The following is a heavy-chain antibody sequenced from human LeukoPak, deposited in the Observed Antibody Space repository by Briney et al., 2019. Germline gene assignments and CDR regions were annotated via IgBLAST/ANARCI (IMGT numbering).Heavy chain of an antibody. CDR2: INPNSGGT. Sequence: ASVKVSCKASGYTFTGYYMHWVRQAPGQGLEWMGWINPNSGGTNYAQKFQGRVTMTRDTSISTAYMELSRLRSDDTAVYYCAREEWWWQVPAARGVDIWGQGTMVTVSS. CDR1: GYTFTGYY. V-gene: IGHV1-2*02. D-gene: IGHD2-2*01. CDR3: AREEWWWQVPAARGVDI. J-gene: IGHJ3*02.